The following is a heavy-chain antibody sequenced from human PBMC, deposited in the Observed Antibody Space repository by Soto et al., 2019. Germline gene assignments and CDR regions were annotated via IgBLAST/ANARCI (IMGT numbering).Heavy chain of an antibody. J-gene: IGHJ4*02. D-gene: IGHD6-19*01. Sequence: SSETLSLTCTVSSDSISSYYWIWIRQSPGKGLEWIGYTDYSGNTNYNPSLKSRVTISGGTSKNQFSLRLSSVTAADTAVYYCARAVGDPLYYLDYWGQGTLVTVSS. CDR1: SDSISSYY. CDR3: ARAVGDPLYYLDY. CDR2: TDYSGNT. V-gene: IGHV4-59*08.